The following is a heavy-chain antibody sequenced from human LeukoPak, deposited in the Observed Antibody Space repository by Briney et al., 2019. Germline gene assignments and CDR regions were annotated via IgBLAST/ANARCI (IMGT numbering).Heavy chain of an antibody. Sequence: SVKVSCKASGGTFSSYAISWVRQAPGQGLEWMGGIIPIFGTANYAQKFQGRVTITADESTSTAYMELSSLRSEDTAVYYCARERSPNGDYIFDYWGQGALVTVSS. J-gene: IGHJ4*02. CDR1: GGTFSSYA. D-gene: IGHD4-17*01. V-gene: IGHV1-69*13. CDR3: ARERSPNGDYIFDY. CDR2: IIPIFGTA.